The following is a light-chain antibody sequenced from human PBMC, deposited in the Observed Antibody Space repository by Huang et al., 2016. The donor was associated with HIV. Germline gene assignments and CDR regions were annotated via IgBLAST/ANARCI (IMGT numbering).Light chain of an antibody. J-gene: IGKJ1*01. CDR2: VAS. CDR1: QSVSRSY. Sequence: EIVLTQSPGTLSLSPGERATLSCRASQSVSRSYLGWYQQKAGQAPRLLIYVASRRAPGIPDRFSGSGSGTDFTLTISRLEPEDFAIYYCQQYESSPWTFGQGTKVEMK. V-gene: IGKV3-20*01. CDR3: QQYESSPWT.